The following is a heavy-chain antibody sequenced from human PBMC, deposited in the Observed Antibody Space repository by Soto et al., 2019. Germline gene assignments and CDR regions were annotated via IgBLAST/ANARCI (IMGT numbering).Heavy chain of an antibody. CDR1: GYTFTSYD. Sequence: GASVQGSCKATGYTFTSYDINWVRQATGQGLEWMGWMNPNSGNTGYAQKFQGRVTMTRNTSISTAYMELSSLRSEDTAVYYCARVGYDSSGRPSIDPWGQGTLVTVSS. CDR2: MNPNSGNT. V-gene: IGHV1-8*01. CDR3: ARVGYDSSGRPSIDP. D-gene: IGHD3-22*01. J-gene: IGHJ5*02.